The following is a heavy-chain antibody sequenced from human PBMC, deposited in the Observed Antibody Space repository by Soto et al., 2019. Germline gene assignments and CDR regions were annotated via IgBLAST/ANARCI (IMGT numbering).Heavy chain of an antibody. CDR3: AKDRRAGGNSAFYFGF. V-gene: IGHV3-23*01. CDR1: GFNCNKFA. D-gene: IGHD3-16*01. J-gene: IGHJ4*02. CDR2: ISCCGGST. Sequence: QPEGFLRLSSVASGFNCNKFAMGWVRQAPGEGLEWVSGISCCGGSTFYADSVKGRFSLARDDSKNTLSLQVHSLTAEDTAVYYCAKDRRAGGNSAFYFGFWGQGAQVPVSS.